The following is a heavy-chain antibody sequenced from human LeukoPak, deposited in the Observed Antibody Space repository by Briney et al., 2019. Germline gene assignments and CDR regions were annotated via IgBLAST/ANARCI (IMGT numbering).Heavy chain of an antibody. CDR1: GGSISSYY. CDR2: IYYSGST. J-gene: IGHJ4*02. D-gene: IGHD4-23*01. Sequence: SETLSLTCTVSGGSISSYYWSWIRQPPGKGLERIGYIYYSGSTNYNPSLKSRVTISVDTSKNQFSLRLSSVTAADTAVYYCVRVDNGGNYFDYWGQGTLVTVSS. V-gene: IGHV4-59*08. CDR3: VRVDNGGNYFDY.